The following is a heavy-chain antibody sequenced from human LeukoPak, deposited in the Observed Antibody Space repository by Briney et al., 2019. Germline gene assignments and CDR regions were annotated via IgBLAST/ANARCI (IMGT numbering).Heavy chain of an antibody. CDR2: IWYDGINK. CDR3: AKDRGAYCSSTSCNMGFDY. J-gene: IGHJ4*02. D-gene: IGHD2-2*01. V-gene: IGHV3-33*06. CDR1: GFTFSSYG. Sequence: GGSLRLSCAASGFTFSSYGMHWVRQAPGKGLEWVAVIWYDGINKYYADSVKGRFTISRDNSKNTLYLQMNSLRAEDTAVYYCAKDRGAYCSSTSCNMGFDYWGQGTLVTVSS.